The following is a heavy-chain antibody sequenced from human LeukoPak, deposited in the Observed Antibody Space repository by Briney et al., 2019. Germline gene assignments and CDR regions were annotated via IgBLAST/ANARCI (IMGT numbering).Heavy chain of an antibody. CDR1: GFTFSSYG. CDR2: ISYDGNTK. J-gene: IGHJ5*02. V-gene: IGHV3-30*18. D-gene: IGHD6-19*01. CDR3: AKAYVVAGKVSWFDP. Sequence: GGSLRLSCAASGFTFSSYGMHWVRQAPGKGLEWVAVISYDGNTKYYGDSVKGRFTISRDNSKNTLYLQMNGLRPDDTAVYCCAKAYVVAGKVSWFDPWGQGTLVTVSS.